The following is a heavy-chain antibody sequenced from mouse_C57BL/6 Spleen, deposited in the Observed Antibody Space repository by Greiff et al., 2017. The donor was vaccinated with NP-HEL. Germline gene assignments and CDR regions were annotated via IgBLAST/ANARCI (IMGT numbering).Heavy chain of an antibody. CDR1: GYTFTSYW. V-gene: IGHV1-50*01. D-gene: IGHD1-1*01. CDR3: ARWDYGSSFDY. J-gene: IGHJ2*01. Sequence: VQLQQPGAELVKPGASVKLSCKASGYTFTSYWMQWVKQRPGQGLEWIGEIDPSDSYTNYNQKFKGKATLTVDTSSSTAYMQLSSLTSEDSAVYYSARWDYGSSFDYWGQGTTLTVSS. CDR2: IDPSDSYT.